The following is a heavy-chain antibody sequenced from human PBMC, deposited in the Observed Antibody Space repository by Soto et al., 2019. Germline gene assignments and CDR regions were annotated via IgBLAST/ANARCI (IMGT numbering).Heavy chain of an antibody. CDR2: ISSSGDST. D-gene: IGHD3-10*01. J-gene: IGHJ4*02. CDR1: GFTVSSNY. V-gene: IGHV3-23*01. CDR3: AKIPYGSGSYNHRPFDY. Sequence: QAGGSLRLSCSASGFTVSSNYMSWVRQAPGKGLEWVSVISSSGDSTDYADSVTGRFTISRDNSKNTLYLQMNSLRAEDTAVYYCAKIPYGSGSYNHRPFDYWGQGTLVTVSS.